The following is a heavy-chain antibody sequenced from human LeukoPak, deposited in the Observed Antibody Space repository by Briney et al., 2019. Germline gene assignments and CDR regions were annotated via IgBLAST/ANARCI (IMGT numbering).Heavy chain of an antibody. V-gene: IGHV3-30*18. D-gene: IGHD2-2*01. Sequence: GGSLRLSCAASGFTFSSYGMHWVRRAPGKGLEWVAVISYDGSNKYYADCVKGRFTISRDNSKNTLYLQMTGLRAEDTAVYYCAKGEYCSSTSCLNYYYMDVWGKGTTVTVSS. CDR3: AKGEYCSSTSCLNYYYMDV. CDR1: GFTFSSYG. J-gene: IGHJ6*03. CDR2: ISYDGSNK.